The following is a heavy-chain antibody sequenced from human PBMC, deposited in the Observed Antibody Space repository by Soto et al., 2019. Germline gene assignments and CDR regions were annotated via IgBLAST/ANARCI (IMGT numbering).Heavy chain of an antibody. D-gene: IGHD3-22*01. V-gene: IGHV3-30*18. J-gene: IGHJ4*02. CDR2: ISYDGSDK. CDR3: AKDTYYHDSSGYYVFDS. Sequence: QVQLVESGGGVVQPGTSLRLSCAASGFSFSSYGMHWVRQTPGKGLEWVAGISYDGSDKYYVDSMKGRLTISRDNSKNTLDLQMNSLGAEETAVYYCAKDTYYHDSSGYYVFDSWGQGTLVTVSS. CDR1: GFSFSSYG.